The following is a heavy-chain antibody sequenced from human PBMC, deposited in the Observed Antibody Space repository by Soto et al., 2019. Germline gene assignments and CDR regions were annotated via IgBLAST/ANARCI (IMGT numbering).Heavy chain of an antibody. CDR2: INHSGST. J-gene: IGHJ5*02. CDR3: ARVDSSSLNWFDP. Sequence: QVQLQQWGAGLLKPSETLSLTCAVYGGSFSGYYWSWIHQPPGKGLGWIGEINHSGSTNYNPSLKSRVTISVDTSKNQFSLKLSSVTAADTAVYYCARVDSSSLNWFDPWGQGTLVTVSS. CDR1: GGSFSGYY. V-gene: IGHV4-34*01. D-gene: IGHD6-13*01.